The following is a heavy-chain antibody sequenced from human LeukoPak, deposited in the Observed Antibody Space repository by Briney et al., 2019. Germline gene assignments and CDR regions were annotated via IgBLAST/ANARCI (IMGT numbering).Heavy chain of an antibody. CDR1: GFTFSSYA. V-gene: IGHV3-64D*06. D-gene: IGHD3-22*01. CDR2: ISSNGGST. CDR3: VKGLYYYDSSGYYLH. J-gene: IGHJ1*01. Sequence: GGSLRLSCSASGFTFSSYAMHWVRQAPGKGLEYVSAISSNGGSTYYAYSVKGRFTISRDNSKNTLYLQMSSLRAEDTAVYYCVKGLYYYDSSGYYLHWGQGTLVSVSS.